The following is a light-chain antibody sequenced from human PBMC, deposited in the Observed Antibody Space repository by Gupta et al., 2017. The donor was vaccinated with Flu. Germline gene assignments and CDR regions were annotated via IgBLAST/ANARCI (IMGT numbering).Light chain of an antibody. CDR2: EVN. V-gene: IGLV2-23*02. CDR1: SSDVGRYNL. CDR3: CSYAVIRDRQL. Sequence: QSALSQPASVSGSPGQSITISCTGTSSDVGRYNLVSWYQQYPGKAPKLLIYEVNKRPSGVSNRFSGSKSGNTASLTISGLQSDDEADYYCCSYAVIRDRQLFGGGTKLTGL. J-gene: IGLJ2*01.